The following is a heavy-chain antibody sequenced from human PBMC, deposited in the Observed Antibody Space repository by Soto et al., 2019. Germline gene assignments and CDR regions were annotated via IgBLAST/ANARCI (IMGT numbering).Heavy chain of an antibody. J-gene: IGHJ5*02. CDR2: ISMSGNSM. CDR3: ARINYGSGTSRFDP. V-gene: IGHV3-11*01. CDR1: GFTFSDYY. D-gene: IGHD3-10*01. Sequence: PGGSLRLSCEASGFTFSDYYMAWIRQAPGEGPEWISYISMSGNSMYYADSVKGRFTISRDNARNSMYLQMNSLRAEDTAMYYCARINYGSGTSRFDPWGQGALVTVSS.